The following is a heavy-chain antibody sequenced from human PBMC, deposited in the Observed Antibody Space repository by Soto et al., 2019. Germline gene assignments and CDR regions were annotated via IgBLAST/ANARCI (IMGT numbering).Heavy chain of an antibody. CDR2: MSYDGSSV. V-gene: IGHV3-30*18. J-gene: IGHJ4*02. CDR1: GFTFSSYG. CDR3: AKGKLQNFDWLLFY. Sequence: GGSLRLSCAASGFTFSSYGMHWVRQAPGKGLEWVAGMSYDGSSVHYTDSVKGRFIISRDNSKNTLYLQMNSLRAGDTAVYYCAKGKLQNFDWLLFYWGQGTLVTVSS. D-gene: IGHD3-9*01.